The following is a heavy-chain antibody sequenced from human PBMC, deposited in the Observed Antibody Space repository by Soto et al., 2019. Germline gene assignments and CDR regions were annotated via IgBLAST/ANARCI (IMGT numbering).Heavy chain of an antibody. CDR1: GGSISSAGYY. J-gene: IGHJ4*02. D-gene: IGHD1-26*01. CDR3: ERGYPSTHIEY. V-gene: IGHV4-31*03. Sequence: SETLSLTCSVSGGSISSAGYYWNWIRHHPGKGLEWIGYISYSRATYYDPSLKSRLTISADKSENQFSLKLSSVTAADTAVYYCERGYPSTHIEYWGQGNLVTVS. CDR2: ISYSRAT.